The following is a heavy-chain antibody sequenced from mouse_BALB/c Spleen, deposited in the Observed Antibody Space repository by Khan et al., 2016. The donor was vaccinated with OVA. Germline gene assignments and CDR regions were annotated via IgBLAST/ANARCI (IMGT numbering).Heavy chain of an antibody. J-gene: IGHJ2*01. Sequence: QVRLQQSGAELMKPGASVKISCKATGYTFSSYWIEWVKQRPGHGLEWIGEILPGSGSTNYNEKFKGKATFTADTSSNTAYMQLSSLTSEDSAVYYCARRGDGYYLDYWGQGTTLTVSS. V-gene: IGHV1-9*01. CDR2: ILPGSGST. CDR3: ARRGDGYYLDY. CDR1: GYTFSSYW. D-gene: IGHD2-3*01.